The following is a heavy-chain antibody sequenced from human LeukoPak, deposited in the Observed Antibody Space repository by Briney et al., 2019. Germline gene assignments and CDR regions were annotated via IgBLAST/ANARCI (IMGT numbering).Heavy chain of an antibody. J-gene: IGHJ4*02. D-gene: IGHD3-22*01. Sequence: ASVKVSCKASGYTFTGYYMHWVRQAPGQGLEWMGWINPNSGGTNYAQKFQGRVTMTRDTSISTAYMELSRLRSDDTAVYYCARRPLANYYDSSGYYSLDYWGQGTLVTVSS. CDR3: ARRPLANYYDSSGYYSLDY. V-gene: IGHV1-2*02. CDR1: GYTFTGYY. CDR2: INPNSGGT.